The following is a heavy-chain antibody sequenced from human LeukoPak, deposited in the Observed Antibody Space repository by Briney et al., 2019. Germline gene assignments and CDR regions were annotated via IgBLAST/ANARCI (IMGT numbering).Heavy chain of an antibody. J-gene: IGHJ3*02. CDR3: ARSTYYDILTGFFGAFDI. D-gene: IGHD3-9*01. V-gene: IGHV1-8*01. Sequence: ASVKDSCKASGYTFTSYDINWVRQATGQGLEWMGWMNPNSGNTGYAQKFQGRVTMTRNTSISTAYMELSSLRSEDTAVYYCARSTYYDILTGFFGAFDIWGQGTMVTVSS. CDR1: GYTFTSYD. CDR2: MNPNSGNT.